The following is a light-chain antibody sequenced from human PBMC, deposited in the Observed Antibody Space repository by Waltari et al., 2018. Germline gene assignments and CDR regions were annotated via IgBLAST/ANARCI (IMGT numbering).Light chain of an antibody. V-gene: IGKV3-15*01. J-gene: IGKJ4*01. Sequence: ETVMMKSPATLSVSPGERATLSCRASQSVSSNLAWYQQKPGQPPRLLIYGASTRATGIPARFSGSGSGTEFTLTISSLQSEDFAVYYCQQYNDWPPLTFGGGTKVEIK. CDR2: GAS. CDR1: QSVSSN. CDR3: QQYNDWPPLT.